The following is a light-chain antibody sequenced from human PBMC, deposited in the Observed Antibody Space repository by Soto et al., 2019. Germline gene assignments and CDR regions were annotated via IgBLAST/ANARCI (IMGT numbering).Light chain of an antibody. J-gene: IGLJ1*01. CDR1: RSDIGSYNY. CDR3: ISYTGSSTSYV. CDR2: GVS. Sequence: ALTQPASVSGSPGQSITISCSGTRSDIGSYNYVAWYQQFPGKTPKILIYGVSNRPSGVSSRFSGSKSGNTASLTISGLQAEDEADYYCISYTGSSTSYVFGSGTKV. V-gene: IGLV2-14*01.